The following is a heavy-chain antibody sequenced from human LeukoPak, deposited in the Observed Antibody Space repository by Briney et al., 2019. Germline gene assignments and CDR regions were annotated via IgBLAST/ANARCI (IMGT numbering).Heavy chain of an antibody. V-gene: IGHV4-39*01. CDR2: INYSGTT. Sequence: SETLSLTCTVSGGAITNDNFYWGWVRQPPEKGLEWVASINYSGTTYYNPSLRSRLSISVDTSRTQFFLTLNSVTAADTAVYYCARLFDSWGRGTLVTVSS. CDR1: GGAITNDNFY. CDR3: ARLFDS. J-gene: IGHJ4*02.